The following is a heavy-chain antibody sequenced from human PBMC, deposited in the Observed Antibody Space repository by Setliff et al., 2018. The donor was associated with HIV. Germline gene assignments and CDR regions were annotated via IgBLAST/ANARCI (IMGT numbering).Heavy chain of an antibody. Sequence: SETLSLTCAVYGGSFSGYYWSWIRQPPGKGLGWIGEISHGGSTNYNPSLKSRVTISVDTSKNQFSLKLSSVNAADTAVYYCARVLEQVVSDYWGQGTLVTVSS. CDR1: GGSFSGYY. J-gene: IGHJ4*02. V-gene: IGHV4-34*01. D-gene: IGHD6-6*01. CDR2: ISHGGST. CDR3: ARVLEQVVSDY.